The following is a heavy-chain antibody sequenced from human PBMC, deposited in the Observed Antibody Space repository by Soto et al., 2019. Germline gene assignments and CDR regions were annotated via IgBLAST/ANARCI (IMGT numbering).Heavy chain of an antibody. Sequence: QVQLVQSGAEVKKPGASVTVSCRSSGDTFNDYYIHWVRQAPGPGLEWMGWINPNSGVTKYAQKCQGWVSMTRDTSSRTVDRQLSRLRSDDTAVYYCARESGGATATLDYYYFYMDVWGTGTTVTVSS. CDR2: INPNSGVT. V-gene: IGHV1-2*04. CDR3: ARESGGATATLDYYYFYMDV. D-gene: IGHD5-12*01. CDR1: GDTFNDYY. J-gene: IGHJ6*03.